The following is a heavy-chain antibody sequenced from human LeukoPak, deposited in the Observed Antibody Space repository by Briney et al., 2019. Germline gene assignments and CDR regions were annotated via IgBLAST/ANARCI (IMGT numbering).Heavy chain of an antibody. CDR2: IKTSGST. J-gene: IGHJ4*02. V-gene: IGHV4-4*07. Sequence: PSETLSLTCTVSGGSISTYYWSWIRQPVGKGLEWIGHIKTSGSTHYNPSLRSRVTMSVDTSKNQFSLNLSSVTAADTAVYYCAKVAKYYYGSETYFFFEDWGQGTLVTVSS. CDR3: AKVAKYYYGSETYFFFED. CDR1: GGSISTYY. D-gene: IGHD3-10*01.